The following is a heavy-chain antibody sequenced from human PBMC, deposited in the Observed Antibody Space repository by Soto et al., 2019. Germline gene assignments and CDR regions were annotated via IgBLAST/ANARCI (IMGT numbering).Heavy chain of an antibody. CDR2: IKSKTDGGTT. J-gene: IGHJ6*03. CDR3: TTDPPAYCSSTSCKGGYYYYYMDV. Sequence: PGWSVRMSVAASECAFRDARLIWDNQAPGKGLEWVGRIKSKTDGGTTDYAAPVKGRFTISRDDSKNTLYLQMNSLKTEDTAVYYCTTDPPAYCSSTSCKGGYYYYYMDVWGKGTTVTVSS. D-gene: IGHD2-2*01. CDR1: ECAFRDAR. V-gene: IGHV3-15*01.